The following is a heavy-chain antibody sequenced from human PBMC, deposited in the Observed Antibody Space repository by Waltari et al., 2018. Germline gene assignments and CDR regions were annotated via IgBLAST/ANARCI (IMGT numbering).Heavy chain of an antibody. CDR1: GGSISSYY. D-gene: IGHD5-12*01. CDR3: ARDRSRGYDWTQLSFNGFDP. CDR2: IYYSGST. Sequence: QVQLQESGPGLVKPSETLSLTCTVSGGSISSYYWSWIRQTPGQGLEWIGYIYYSGSTNYNPSLKSRVTISVDTSKNQFSLKLSSVTAADTAVYYCARDRSRGYDWTQLSFNGFDPWGQGTLVTVSS. J-gene: IGHJ5*02. V-gene: IGHV4-59*01.